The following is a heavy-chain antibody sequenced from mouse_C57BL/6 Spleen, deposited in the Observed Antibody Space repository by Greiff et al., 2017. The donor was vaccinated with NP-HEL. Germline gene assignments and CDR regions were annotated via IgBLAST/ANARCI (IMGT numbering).Heavy chain of an antibody. D-gene: IGHD2-5*01. CDR3: ARSHYSNYDGYAMDC. CDR1: GYTFTSYW. Sequence: VQVVESGAELAKPGASVKLSCKASGYTFTSYWMHWVKQRPGQGLEWIGYINPSSGYTKYNQKFKDKATLTADKSSSTAYMQLKSLTYEDSAVYYCARSHYSNYDGYAMDCWGQGTSVTVSS. J-gene: IGHJ4*01. V-gene: IGHV1-7*01. CDR2: INPSSGYT.